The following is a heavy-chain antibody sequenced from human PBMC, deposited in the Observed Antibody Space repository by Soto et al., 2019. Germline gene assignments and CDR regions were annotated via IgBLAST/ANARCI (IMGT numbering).Heavy chain of an antibody. CDR3: ARGRGYCSGGSCYPLPYYYYYGMDV. D-gene: IGHD2-15*01. CDR2: INHSGST. Sequence: SETLSLTCAVYGGSFSGYYWSWIRQPPGKGLEWIGEINHSGSTNYNPSLKSRVTISVDTSKNQFSLKLSSVTAADTAVYYCARGRGYCSGGSCYPLPYYYYYGMDVWGQGTTVTVSS. V-gene: IGHV4-34*01. J-gene: IGHJ6*02. CDR1: GGSFSGYY.